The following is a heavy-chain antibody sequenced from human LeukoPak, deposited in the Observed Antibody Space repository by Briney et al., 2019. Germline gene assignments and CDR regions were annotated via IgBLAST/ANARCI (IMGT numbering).Heavy chain of an antibody. Sequence: NPSETQSLTCTVSGGSISSYYWSWIRQPAGKELEWIGRIYSSGSSSFNPSLKSRVTMSVDTSKNQSSLKLSSVAAADTAVYYCARERAGSGYSGHDGGWFDPWGQGTLVTVSS. D-gene: IGHD5-12*01. V-gene: IGHV4-4*07. CDR1: GGSISSYY. CDR3: ARERAGSGYSGHDGGWFDP. J-gene: IGHJ5*02. CDR2: IYSSGSS.